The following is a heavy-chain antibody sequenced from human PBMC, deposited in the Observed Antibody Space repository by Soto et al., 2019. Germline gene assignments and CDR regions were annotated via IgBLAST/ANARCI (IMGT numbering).Heavy chain of an antibody. V-gene: IGHV3-23*01. CDR2: ISGSGGST. CDR3: ANDRAPKNLYYYYGMDV. J-gene: IGHJ6*02. CDR1: GFTCSSYA. Sequence: EVQLLESGGGLVQPGGSLRLSCAASGFTCSSYAMSWVRQAPGKGLEWVSAISGSGGSTYYADSVKGRFTISRDNSKNTLYLQMNSLRAEDTAVYYCANDRAPKNLYYYYGMDVWGQGTTVTVSS.